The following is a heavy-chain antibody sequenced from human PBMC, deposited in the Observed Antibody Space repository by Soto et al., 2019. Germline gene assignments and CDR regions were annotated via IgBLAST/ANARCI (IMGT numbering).Heavy chain of an antibody. CDR2: ISSSVTI. D-gene: IGHD3-10*01. V-gene: IGHV3-48*02. Sequence: EVQLVESGGGLVQPGGSLRLSCAASGFTFSTYALDWVRQAPGKGLEWVSYISSSVTIYYADSVKGRFTISRDNAKNSLYLQMNSLRDEDTAVYYCARDGRRGYDMDVWGQGTTVTVSS. CDR3: ARDGRRGYDMDV. J-gene: IGHJ6*02. CDR1: GFTFSTYA.